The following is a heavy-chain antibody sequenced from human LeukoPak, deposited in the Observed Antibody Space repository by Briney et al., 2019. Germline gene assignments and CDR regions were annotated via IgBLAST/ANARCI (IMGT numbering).Heavy chain of an antibody. CDR3: TRGSIAYYYMDV. D-gene: IGHD3-22*01. Sequence: SETLSLTCTVSGGSISDYYWSWIRQPPGKGLEWIGYIYYSGSTNYNPSLKSRVTISVDTSKNQFSLKLSSVTAADTAVYYCTRGSIAYYYMDVWGKGTTVTISS. J-gene: IGHJ6*03. V-gene: IGHV4-59*01. CDR2: IYYSGST. CDR1: GGSISDYY.